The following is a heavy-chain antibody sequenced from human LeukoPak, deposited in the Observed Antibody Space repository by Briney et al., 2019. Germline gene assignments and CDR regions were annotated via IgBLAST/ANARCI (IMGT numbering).Heavy chain of an antibody. CDR1: GFTFSSYA. CDR3: AKGREQQLDEAYYLDY. J-gene: IGHJ4*02. D-gene: IGHD6-13*01. Sequence: GGSLRLSCAASGFTFSSYAMSWVRQAPGKGLEWVSAISGSGGSTYYADSVKGRFTISRDNSKNTLYLQMNSLRAEDTAVYYCAKGREQQLDEAYYLDYWGQGTLVTVSS. V-gene: IGHV3-23*01. CDR2: ISGSGGST.